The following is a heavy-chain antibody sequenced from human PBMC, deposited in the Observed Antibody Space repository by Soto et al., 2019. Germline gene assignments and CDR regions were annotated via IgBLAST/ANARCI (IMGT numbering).Heavy chain of an antibody. D-gene: IGHD2-15*01. CDR2: IRSKAYGGTT. CDR1: GFTFGDYA. Sequence: PGXSLRLSCTASGFTFGDYALSWVRQAPVNGLEWVGFIRSKAYGGTTEYAASVKGRFTISRDDSKSIAYLQMNSLKTEDTAVYYCTRAIVVVVAVRAFDIWGQGTMDTVSS. V-gene: IGHV3-49*04. J-gene: IGHJ3*02. CDR3: TRAIVVVVAVRAFDI.